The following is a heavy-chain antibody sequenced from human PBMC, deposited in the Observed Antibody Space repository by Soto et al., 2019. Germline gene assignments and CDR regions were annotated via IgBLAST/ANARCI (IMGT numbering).Heavy chain of an antibody. V-gene: IGHV1-69*18. CDR3: AAELGFGKGVVV. CDR1: GDTFKNCG. CDR2: IIPLFGTT. Sequence: QVQAVQSGVEVRRPASSVKVSCKASGDTFKNCGISWVRQAPGQGLEWMGRIIPLFGTTDFAQRIQGRLTITTDESTTTAYIELSTLRSEDTATYYSAAELGFGKGVVVWGQGTAVSVSS. D-gene: IGHD7-27*01. J-gene: IGHJ6*02.